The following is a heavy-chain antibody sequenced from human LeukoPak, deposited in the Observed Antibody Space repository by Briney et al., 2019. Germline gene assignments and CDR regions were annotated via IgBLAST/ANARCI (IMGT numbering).Heavy chain of an antibody. CDR3: ATPIFGVAPDV. J-gene: IGHJ6*04. CDR2: IYHSGST. V-gene: IGHV4-38-2*01. CDR1: GYSISSGYY. D-gene: IGHD3-3*01. Sequence: SETLSLTCAVSGYSISSGYYWGWIRQPPGKGLEWIGSIYHSGSTYYNPSLKSRVTISVDTSKNPFSVKLSSVTGADTPVYFFATPIFGVAPDVWGKGTTVTVSS.